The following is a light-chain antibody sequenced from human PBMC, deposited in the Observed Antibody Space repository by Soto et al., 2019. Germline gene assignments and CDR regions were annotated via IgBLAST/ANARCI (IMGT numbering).Light chain of an antibody. J-gene: IGKJ5*01. CDR3: QQYYSYPIT. CDR1: QSISTY. CDR2: AAS. V-gene: IGKV1-5*01. Sequence: DIQMTQSPSTLSASVGYRVTITCRASQSISTYLAWYQQKPGKAPKLLIYAASTLQSGVPSRFSGSGSGTDFTLTISCLQSEDFATYYCQQYYSYPITFGQGTRLEIK.